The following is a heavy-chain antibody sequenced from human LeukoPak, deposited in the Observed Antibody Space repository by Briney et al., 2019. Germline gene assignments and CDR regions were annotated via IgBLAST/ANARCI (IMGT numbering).Heavy chain of an antibody. CDR1: GFTFSSYE. D-gene: IGHD6-13*01. CDR2: ISSSGSTI. V-gene: IGHV3-48*03. Sequence: GGSLRLSCATSGFTFSSYEMNWVRQAPGKGLEWVSYISSSGSTIYYADSVKGRFTISRDNAKNSLYLQMNSLRAEDTAVYYCARVGIAAADHFDYWGQGTLVTVSS. CDR3: ARVGIAAADHFDY. J-gene: IGHJ4*02.